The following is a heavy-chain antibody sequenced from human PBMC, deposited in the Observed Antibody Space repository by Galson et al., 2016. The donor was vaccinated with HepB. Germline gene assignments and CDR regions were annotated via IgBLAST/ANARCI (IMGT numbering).Heavy chain of an antibody. V-gene: IGHV4-4*02. CDR2: IYHSGIT. CDR1: GGAISSSNW. J-gene: IGHJ4*02. D-gene: IGHD3-3*02. CDR3: ARDISIVCRGPHHDY. Sequence: CAVSGGAISSSNWWSWVRQSPGKGLEWIGEIYHSGITNYNPSLKSRVTISLDKSKNQFSLKLRSVTAADTAVYYCARDISIVCRGPHHDYWGQGALVTVSS.